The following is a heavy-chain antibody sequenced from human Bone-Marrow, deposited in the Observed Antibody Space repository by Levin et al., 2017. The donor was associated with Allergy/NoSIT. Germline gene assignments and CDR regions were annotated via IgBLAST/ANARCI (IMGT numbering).Heavy chain of an antibody. CDR3: ARGHSASSHWFGS. Sequence: GESLKISCAASGFTFSDYWMNWVRQAPGKGLEWVALIRQDGGERFYVDSVRGRFTISRDNAKNSVYLQMNSLRVEDTALYYCARGHSASSHWFGSWGQGTLVTVSS. J-gene: IGHJ5*01. CDR1: GFTFSDYW. D-gene: IGHD2/OR15-2a*01. CDR2: IRQDGGER. V-gene: IGHV3-7*01.